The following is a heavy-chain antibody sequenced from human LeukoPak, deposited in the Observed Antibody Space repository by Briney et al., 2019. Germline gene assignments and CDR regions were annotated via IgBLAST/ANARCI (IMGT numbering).Heavy chain of an antibody. J-gene: IGHJ5*02. D-gene: IGHD3-3*01. Sequence: GASVKVSCKASGYTFTGYYMHWLRQSPGQGLEWMGWINPNSGGTNYAQKFQGRVTMTRDTSTSTVYMELSSLRSEDTAVYYCARGGKYTIFGVVSFAHNWFDPWGQGTLVTVSS. CDR3: ARGGKYTIFGVVSFAHNWFDP. V-gene: IGHV1-2*02. CDR1: GYTFTGYY. CDR2: INPNSGGT.